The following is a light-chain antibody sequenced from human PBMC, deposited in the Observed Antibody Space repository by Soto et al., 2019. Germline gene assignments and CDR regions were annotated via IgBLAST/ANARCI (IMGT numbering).Light chain of an antibody. J-gene: IGKJ2*01. V-gene: IGKV1-5*03. Sequence: DIQMTQSPSTLSASVGDRVTITCRASQSISSWLAWYQQKPGKAPTLLIYKASTLESGVPSRFSGSESGTEFTLTISSLQPDDFATDYCQQYSTYPYTFGQGTKLEIK. CDR2: KAS. CDR1: QSISSW. CDR3: QQYSTYPYT.